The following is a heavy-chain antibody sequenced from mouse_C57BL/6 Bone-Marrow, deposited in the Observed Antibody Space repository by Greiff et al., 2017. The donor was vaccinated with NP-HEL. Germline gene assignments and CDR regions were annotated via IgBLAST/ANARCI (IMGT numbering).Heavy chain of an antibody. J-gene: IGHJ4*01. CDR2: INPNNGGT. CDR3: ARATYYDYDGAMDY. CDR1: GYTFTDYY. D-gene: IGHD2-4*01. Sequence: EVKLQQSGPKLVKPGASVKISCKASGYTFTDYYVNWVKQSHGKSLEWIGDINPNNGGTSYNQKFKGKATLTVDKSSSTAYMELRSLTSEDSAVYYCARATYYDYDGAMDYWGQGTSVTVSS. V-gene: IGHV1-26*01.